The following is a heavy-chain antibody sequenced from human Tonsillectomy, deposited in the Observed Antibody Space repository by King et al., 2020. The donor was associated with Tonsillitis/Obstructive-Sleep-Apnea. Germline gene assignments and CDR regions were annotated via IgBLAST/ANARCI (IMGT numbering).Heavy chain of an antibody. J-gene: IGHJ4*02. D-gene: IGHD2-2*02. CDR1: GFTFSSYA. Sequence: VQLVESGGGLVQPGGSLRLSCAASGFTFSSYAISWVRQAPGKGLQWVSAISARGDTTYYLDSVRGRFTISRDNSQSTSFLQINSLRAEDTAIYYCAKEAHCSSSSCYIGDYWGQGTLVTVSS. V-gene: IGHV3-23*04. CDR2: ISARGDTT. CDR3: AKEAHCSSSSCYIGDY.